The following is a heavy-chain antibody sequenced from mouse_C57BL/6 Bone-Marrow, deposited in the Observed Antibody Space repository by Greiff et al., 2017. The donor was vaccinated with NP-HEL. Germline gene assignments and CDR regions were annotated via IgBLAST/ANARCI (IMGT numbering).Heavy chain of an antibody. CDR1: GFTFSDYY. J-gene: IGHJ2*01. V-gene: IGHV5-16*01. CDR3: ARVRRYFDY. Sequence: EVQRVESEGGLVQPGSSMKLSCTASGFTFSDYYMAWVRQVPEKGLEWVANINYDGSSTYYLDSLKSRFIISRDNAKNILYLQMSSLKSEDTATYYCARVRRYFDYWGQGTTLTVSS. CDR2: INYDGSST.